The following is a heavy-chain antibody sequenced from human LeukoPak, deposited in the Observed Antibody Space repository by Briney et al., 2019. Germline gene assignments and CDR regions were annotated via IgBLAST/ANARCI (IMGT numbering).Heavy chain of an antibody. V-gene: IGHV4-39*07. CDR2: IYYSGST. CDR1: GGSISSGSYY. Sequence: SETLSLTCTVSGGSISSGSYYWGWIRQPPGKGLEWIGSIYYSGSTYYNPSLKSRVTISVDTSKNQFSLKLSSVTAADTAVYYCARALTGGYYSPYYYYMDVWGKGTTVTVSS. D-gene: IGHD3-22*01. CDR3: ARALTGGYYSPYYYYMDV. J-gene: IGHJ6*03.